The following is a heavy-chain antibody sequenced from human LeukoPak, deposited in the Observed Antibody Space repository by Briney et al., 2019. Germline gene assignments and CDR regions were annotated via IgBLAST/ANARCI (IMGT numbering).Heavy chain of an antibody. V-gene: IGHV3-23*01. CDR3: ARGRVTTRLGAFDI. CDR2: ISGSGGST. CDR1: GFTFSSYA. D-gene: IGHD4-17*01. Sequence: GGSLRLSCAASGFTFSSYAMSWVRQAPGKGLEWVSAISGSGGSTYYADSVKGRFTISRDNAKNSLYLQMNSLRAEDTAVYYCARGRVTTRLGAFDIWGQGTMVTVSS. J-gene: IGHJ3*02.